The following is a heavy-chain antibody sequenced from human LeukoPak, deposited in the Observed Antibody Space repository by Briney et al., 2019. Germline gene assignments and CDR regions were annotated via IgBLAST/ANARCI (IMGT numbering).Heavy chain of an antibody. CDR3: ARGSPLGDYGFDY. J-gene: IGHJ4*02. V-gene: IGHV3-23*01. Sequence: PGGSLRLSCAASGFTFSSYAMSWVRQAPGKGLEWVSPISGSGGSTYYADSVKDRFTISRANAKNSRYLQMKSLRAKDPAVISCARGSPLGDYGFDYWGQGTLVNVSS. CDR2: ISGSGGST. D-gene: IGHD4-17*01. CDR1: GFTFSSYA.